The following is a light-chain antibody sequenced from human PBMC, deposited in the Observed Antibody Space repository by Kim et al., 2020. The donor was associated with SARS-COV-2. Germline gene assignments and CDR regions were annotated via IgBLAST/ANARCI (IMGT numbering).Light chain of an antibody. J-gene: IGKJ4*01. CDR3: QQLNSYPLT. Sequence: SASVGDRVTITCRASQGISSYLAWYQQKPGKAPKLLIYAASTLQSGVPSRFSGSGSGTDFTLTISSLPPEDFATYYCQQLNSYPLTFGGGTKLEI. CDR2: AAS. V-gene: IGKV1-9*01. CDR1: QGISSY.